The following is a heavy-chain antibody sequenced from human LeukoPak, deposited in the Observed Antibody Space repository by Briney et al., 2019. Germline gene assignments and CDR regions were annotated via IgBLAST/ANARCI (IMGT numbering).Heavy chain of an antibody. J-gene: IGHJ6*03. D-gene: IGHD3-16*01. CDR3: ARETSQKGAHYMDV. V-gene: IGHV4-59*01. CDR1: GGSISSYY. CDR2: IYYSGST. Sequence: PSEALSLTCTVSGGSISSYYWSWIRQPPGKGLEWIGYIYYSGSTNYNPSLKSRVTISVDTSKNQFSLKLSSVTAADTAVYYCARETSQKGAHYMDVWGKGTTVTISS.